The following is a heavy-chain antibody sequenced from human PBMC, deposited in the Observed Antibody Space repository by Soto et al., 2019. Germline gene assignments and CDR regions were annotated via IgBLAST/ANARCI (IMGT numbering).Heavy chain of an antibody. CDR1: GGSISSYY. V-gene: IGHV4-59*01. Sequence: SETLSLTCTVSGGSISSYYWSWIRQPPGKGLEWIGYIYYSGSTNYNPSLKSRVTISVDTSKNQFSLKLSSVTAADTAVYYCARALYSYGQFAPFDYWGQGTLVTVSS. CDR2: IYYSGST. D-gene: IGHD5-18*01. J-gene: IGHJ4*02. CDR3: ARALYSYGQFAPFDY.